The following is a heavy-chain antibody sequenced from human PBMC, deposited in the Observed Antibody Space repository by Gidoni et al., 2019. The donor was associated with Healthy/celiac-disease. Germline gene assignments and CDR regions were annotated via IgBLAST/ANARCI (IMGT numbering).Heavy chain of an antibody. CDR3: ATPGEHTAMVPGYYGMDV. D-gene: IGHD5-18*01. J-gene: IGHJ6*02. CDR1: GYTFTSYD. V-gene: IGHV1-8*01. CDR2: MNPNSGNT. Sequence: QVQLVQSGAEVKKPGASVKVSCKASGYTFTSYDINWVRQATGQGLEWMGWMNPNSGNTGYAQKFQGRVTMTRNTSISTAYMELSSLRSEDTAVYYCATPGEHTAMVPGYYGMDVWGQGTTVTVSS.